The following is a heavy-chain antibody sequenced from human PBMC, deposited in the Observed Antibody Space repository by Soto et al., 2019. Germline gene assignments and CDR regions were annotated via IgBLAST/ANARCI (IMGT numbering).Heavy chain of an antibody. CDR3: ASSVECSSTSCQNWFDP. V-gene: IGHV1-3*01. J-gene: IGHJ5*02. Sequence: ASVKVSCKASGYTFTSYAMHWVRQAPGQRLEWMGWINAGNGNTKYSQKFQGRVTITRDTSASTAYMELSSLRSEDTAVYYCASSVECSSTSCQNWFDPWGQGTLGTVSS. CDR2: INAGNGNT. D-gene: IGHD2-2*01. CDR1: GYTFTSYA.